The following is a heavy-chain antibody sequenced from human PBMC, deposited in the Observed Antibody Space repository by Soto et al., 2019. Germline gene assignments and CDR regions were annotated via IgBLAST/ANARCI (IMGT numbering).Heavy chain of an antibody. J-gene: IGHJ3*02. CDR3: ARAYSDAFDI. V-gene: IGHV3-11*01. Sequence: QVQLVESGGGLVKPGGSLRLSCAASGFTFRDYYMTWIRQAPGKGLEWVSYISSSGTGIYYADSVKDRFTISRDNAKNSLYMQMSSLRAEDTAVYYCARAYSDAFDIWGQGTMVTVSS. CDR1: GFTFRDYY. CDR2: ISSSGTGI. D-gene: IGHD2-15*01.